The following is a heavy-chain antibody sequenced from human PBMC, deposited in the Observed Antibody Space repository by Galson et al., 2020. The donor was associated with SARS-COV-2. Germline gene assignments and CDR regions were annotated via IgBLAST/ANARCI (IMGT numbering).Heavy chain of an antibody. D-gene: IGHD3-3*01. J-gene: IGHJ6*02. CDR3: ASARRITIFGVVMFGMDV. CDR2: IIPIFGTA. Sequence: SVKVSCKASGGTFSSYAISWVRQAPGQGLEWMGGIIPIFGTANYAQKFQGRVTITADESTSTAYMELSSLRSEDTAVYYCASARRITIFGVVMFGMDVWGQGTTVTVSS. CDR1: GGTFSSYA. V-gene: IGHV1-69*13.